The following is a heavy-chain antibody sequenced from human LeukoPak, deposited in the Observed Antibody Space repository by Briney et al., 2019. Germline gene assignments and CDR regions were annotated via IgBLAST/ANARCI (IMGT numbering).Heavy chain of an antibody. CDR2: IHGDGDNI. J-gene: IGHJ5*02. V-gene: IGHV3-74*01. CDR3: ARAQVGAPTDL. D-gene: IGHD1-26*01. Sequence: GGSLRLSCAASGFPFSSYAMYWVRQAPGKGLVWVARIHGDGDNISYADSVRGRFIISRDNAKDTLYLHVNSLRPEDTAVYYCARAQVGAPTDLWGQGTLVTVSS. CDR1: GFPFSSYA.